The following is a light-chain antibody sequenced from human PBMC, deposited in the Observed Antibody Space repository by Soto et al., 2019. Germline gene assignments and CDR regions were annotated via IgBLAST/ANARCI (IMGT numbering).Light chain of an antibody. J-gene: IGLJ2*01. CDR2: EVN. CDR1: SSDVGAYNY. CDR3: CSYAGSRTHVL. Sequence: QSALTQPASVSGSPGQPITISCTGTSSDVGAYNYVSWYQLHPGKAPKLMIYEVNNRPSGVSNRFSGSKSGNTASLTISGLQAEDEAEYYCCSYAGSRTHVLFGGGTKLTVL. V-gene: IGLV2-14*01.